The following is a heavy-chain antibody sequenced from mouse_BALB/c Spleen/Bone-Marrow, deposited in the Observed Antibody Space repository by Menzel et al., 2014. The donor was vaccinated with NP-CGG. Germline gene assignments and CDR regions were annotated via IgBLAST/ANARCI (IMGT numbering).Heavy chain of an antibody. CDR2: IDPSNSET. D-gene: IGHD6-1*01. Sequence: VQLQQSGPELVRPGASVKMSCKASDYTSTSYWMHWVKQRPGQGLEWIGMIDPSNSETRLNQKFKDKATLNVDKSSNTAYIHLSSLTSEDSAVYYCARTFQPRRAMDYWGPGSSVTVSS. CDR3: ARTFQPRRAMDY. V-gene: IGHV1-74*01. CDR1: DYTSTSYW. J-gene: IGHJ4*01.